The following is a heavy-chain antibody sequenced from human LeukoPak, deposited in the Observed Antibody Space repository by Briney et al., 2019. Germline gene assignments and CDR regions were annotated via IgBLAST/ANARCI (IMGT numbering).Heavy chain of an antibody. J-gene: IGHJ4*02. CDR2: IIPSFGTA. V-gene: IGHV1-69*13. Sequence: SVKVSCKASGGTFSSYAISRVRQAPGPGLEWMGGIIPSFGTANYAQKFQGRVTITADESTSTAYMELSSLRSEDTAVYYCAREADYSGYDFGGQGTLVTVSS. D-gene: IGHD5-12*01. CDR3: AREADYSGYDF. CDR1: GGTFSSYA.